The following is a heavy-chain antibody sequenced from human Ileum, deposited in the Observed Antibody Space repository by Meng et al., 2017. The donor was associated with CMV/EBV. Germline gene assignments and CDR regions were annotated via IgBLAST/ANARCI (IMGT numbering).Heavy chain of an antibody. CDR2: TFYRSKWYY. V-gene: IGHV6-1*01. CDR1: GDSISGSNTA. Sequence: QLQESGPGLGKPLQTTSLTCVISGDSISGSNTAWNWLRQSPSTGLEWLGRTFYRSKWYYDYAVSVNSRIAIIPDTSKNQLSLQLNSVTPEDTAVYYCTSGWGLNYWGQGTLVTVSS. J-gene: IGHJ4*02. CDR3: TSGWGLNY. D-gene: IGHD3-10*01.